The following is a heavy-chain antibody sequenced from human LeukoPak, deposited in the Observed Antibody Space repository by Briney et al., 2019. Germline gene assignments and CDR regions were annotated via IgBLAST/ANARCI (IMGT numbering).Heavy chain of an antibody. Sequence: SETLSLTCTVSGYSISSGYYWSWIRQPPGKGLEWIGYIYYSGSTNYNPSLKSRVTISVDTSKNQFSLKLSSVTAADTAVYYCARAPLGGYFDYWGQGTLVTVSS. CDR2: IYYSGST. V-gene: IGHV4-61*01. D-gene: IGHD3-16*01. CDR3: ARAPLGGYFDY. J-gene: IGHJ4*02. CDR1: GYSISSGYY.